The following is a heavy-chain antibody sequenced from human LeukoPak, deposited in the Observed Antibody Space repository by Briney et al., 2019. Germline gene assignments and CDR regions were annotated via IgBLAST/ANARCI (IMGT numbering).Heavy chain of an antibody. CDR1: GGSISSGGYS. V-gene: IGHV4-30-2*01. Sequence: SETLSLTCAVSGGSISSGGYSWSWIRQPPGKGLEWIGYIYHSGSTYYNPSLKSRVTISVDRSKNQFSLKLSSVTAADTAVYYCASATTKVTLDYWGRGTLVTVS. CDR2: IYHSGST. D-gene: IGHD4-17*01. CDR3: ASATTKVTLDY. J-gene: IGHJ4*02.